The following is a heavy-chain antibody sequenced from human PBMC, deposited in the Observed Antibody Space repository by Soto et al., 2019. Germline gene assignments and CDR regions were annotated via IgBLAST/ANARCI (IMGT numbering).Heavy chain of an antibody. D-gene: IGHD6-19*01. V-gene: IGHV3-30-3*01. CDR3: ARVPQWLVSPHYYYYGMDV. Sequence: QMQLVESGGGVVQPGRSLRLSCAASEFTFSSYAMHWVRQAPGKGLEWVAVISYDGSNKYYADSVKGRFTISRDNSKNTLYLQMNSLRAEDTAVYYCARVPQWLVSPHYYYYGMDVWGQGTTVTVSS. CDR2: ISYDGSNK. CDR1: EFTFSSYA. J-gene: IGHJ6*02.